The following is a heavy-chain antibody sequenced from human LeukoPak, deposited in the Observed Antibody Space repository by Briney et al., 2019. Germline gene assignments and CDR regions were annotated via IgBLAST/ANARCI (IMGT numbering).Heavy chain of an antibody. V-gene: IGHV1-24*01. Sequence: ASVKVSCKVSGYTLTELSMHWVRQAPGKGREWRGGFDPEDGETIYAQKFQGRVTMTEDTSTDTAYMELSSLRSADTAVYYCATVSRAVAGILDYWGPGTLVTVSS. D-gene: IGHD6-19*01. J-gene: IGHJ4*02. CDR1: GYTLTELS. CDR2: FDPEDGET. CDR3: ATVSRAVAGILDY.